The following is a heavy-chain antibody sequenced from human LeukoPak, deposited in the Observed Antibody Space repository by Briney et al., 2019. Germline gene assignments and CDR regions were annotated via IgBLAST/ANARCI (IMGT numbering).Heavy chain of an antibody. CDR1: GFTFSSYS. CDR2: ISSSSSYI. J-gene: IGHJ4*02. V-gene: IGHV3-21*01. D-gene: IGHD6-19*01. CDR3: ERVLVSSWLEPTPYYFDY. Sequence: PGGSLRLSCAASGFTFSSYSMKWVRQAPGKGLEWVSSISSSSSYIYYADSVKGRFTISRDNAKNSLYLQMNSLRAEDTAVYYCERVLVSSWLEPTPYYFDYWGQGTLVTVSS.